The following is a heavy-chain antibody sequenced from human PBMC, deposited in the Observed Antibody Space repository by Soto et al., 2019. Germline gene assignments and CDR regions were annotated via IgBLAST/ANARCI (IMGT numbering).Heavy chain of an antibody. Sequence: GGSLRLSCAASGFTVSSNYMSWVRQAPGKGLEWVSVIYSGGSTYYADSVKGRFTISRHNSKNTLYLQMNSLRAEDTAVYYCASRGSMVRGAARWGAFDIWGQGTMVTVSS. CDR1: GFTVSSNY. CDR2: IYSGGST. CDR3: ASRGSMVRGAARWGAFDI. V-gene: IGHV3-53*04. J-gene: IGHJ3*02. D-gene: IGHD3-10*01.